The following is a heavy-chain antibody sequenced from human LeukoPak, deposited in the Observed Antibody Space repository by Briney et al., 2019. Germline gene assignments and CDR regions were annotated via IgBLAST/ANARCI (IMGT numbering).Heavy chain of an antibody. J-gene: IGHJ3*02. CDR3: AREDRGSEDAFDI. Sequence: SETLSLTCTVSGGSISSSSYYWGWIRQPPGKGLEWIVSIYYSGSTYYNPSLKSRVTISVDTSKNQFYLKRSSVTAADTAVYYCAREDRGSEDAFDIWGQGTMVTVSS. CDR2: IYYSGST. V-gene: IGHV4-39*07. CDR1: GGSISSSSYY.